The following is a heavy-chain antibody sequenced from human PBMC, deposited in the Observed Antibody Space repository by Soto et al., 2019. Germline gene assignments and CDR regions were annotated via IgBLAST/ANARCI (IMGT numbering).Heavy chain of an antibody. CDR1: GFTFSSYS. CDR3: ASQSAAGTEVYYFDY. CDR2: ISSSSIYI. J-gene: IGHJ4*02. D-gene: IGHD6-13*01. V-gene: IGHV3-21*01. Sequence: EVQLVESGGGLVKPGGSLRLSCAASGFTFSSYSMNWVRQAPGKGLEWVSSISSSSIYIYYADSVKGRFTISRDNAKSSLYLQMNSLRAEDTAVYCCASQSAAGTEVYYFDYWGQGTLVTVSS.